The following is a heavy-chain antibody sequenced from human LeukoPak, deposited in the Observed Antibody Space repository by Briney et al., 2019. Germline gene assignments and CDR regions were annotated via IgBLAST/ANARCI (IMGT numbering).Heavy chain of an antibody. CDR3: ARRGFCSGGTCYLDV. CDR1: GYSFTSYW. J-gene: IGHJ6*03. Sequence: GESLKISCKGSGYSFTSYWIAWVRQMPGKGLEWMGIIYPGDSDTRYSPSFQGQVTISADKSITTTYLQWSSLKASDTAMYYCARRGFCSGGTCYLDVWGKGTTVTISS. V-gene: IGHV5-51*01. D-gene: IGHD2-15*01. CDR2: IYPGDSDT.